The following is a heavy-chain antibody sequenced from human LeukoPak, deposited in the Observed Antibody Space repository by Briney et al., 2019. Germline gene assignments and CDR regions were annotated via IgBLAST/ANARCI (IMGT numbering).Heavy chain of an antibody. V-gene: IGHV3-30*03. CDR1: GFTFSSYG. D-gene: IGHD2-15*01. J-gene: IGHJ4*02. CDR3: ASRARMEAEGFDY. Sequence: PERSLRLSCAASGFTFSSYGMHWVRQAPGKGLEWVAVISYDGSNKYYADSVKGRFTISRDNSKNTLYLQMNSLRAEDTAVYYCASRARMEAEGFDYWGQGTLVTVSS. CDR2: ISYDGSNK.